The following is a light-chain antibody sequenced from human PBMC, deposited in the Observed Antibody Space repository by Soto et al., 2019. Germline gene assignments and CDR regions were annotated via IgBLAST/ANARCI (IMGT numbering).Light chain of an antibody. CDR2: FGS. CDR3: MQALQTPYT. V-gene: IGKV2-28*01. J-gene: IGKJ2*01. CDR1: QSLLHSDGYNS. Sequence: DIVVTQSPLSLPVTPGEPASISCRSSQSLLHSDGYNSLDWYLQRPGQSPQVLIYFGSDRGSGVPDRFSASGSGTDFTLTISRVEAEDVGIYYCMQALQTPYTFGQGTKLEIK.